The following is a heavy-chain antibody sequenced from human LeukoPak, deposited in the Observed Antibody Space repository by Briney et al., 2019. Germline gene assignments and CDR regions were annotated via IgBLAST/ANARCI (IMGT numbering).Heavy chain of an antibody. D-gene: IGHD1-26*01. Sequence: SETLSLTCAVSGYSISSGYYWSWIRQPPGKGLEWIGYIYYSGSTYYNPSLKSRVTISVDTSKNQFSLKLSSVTAADTAVYYCAREGGSYFLDYWGQGTLVTVSS. CDR2: IYYSGST. CDR3: AREGGSYFLDY. CDR1: GYSISSGYY. J-gene: IGHJ4*02. V-gene: IGHV4-30-4*08.